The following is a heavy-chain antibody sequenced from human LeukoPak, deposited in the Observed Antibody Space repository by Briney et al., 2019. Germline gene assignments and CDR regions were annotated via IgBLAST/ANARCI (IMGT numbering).Heavy chain of an antibody. CDR3: AGEEYSSSSGDY. CDR2: ISSSSSYI. CDR1: GFTFSSYS. J-gene: IGHJ4*02. D-gene: IGHD6-6*01. V-gene: IGHV3-21*01. Sequence: GGSLRLSCAASGFTFSSYSMNWVRQAPGKGLEWVSSISSSSSYIYYADSVKGRFTISRDNARNSLYLQMNSLRAEDTAVYYCAGEEYSSSSGDYWGQGTLVTVSS.